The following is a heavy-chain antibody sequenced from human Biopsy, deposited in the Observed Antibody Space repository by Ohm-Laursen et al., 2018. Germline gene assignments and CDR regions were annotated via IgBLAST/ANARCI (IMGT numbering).Heavy chain of an antibody. D-gene: IGHD2/OR15-2a*01. V-gene: IGHV4-61*01. CDR3: ARGMRTTGWPYFDY. J-gene: IGHJ4*02. CDR2: IYSGGNT. Sequence: SDTLSLTCTLSGYSIIPSGPENWSWIRQPPGQGLQYIGFIYSGGNTNYNPSLRSRVTMSFDTSKNQFSLRLNSVTAADTAVYYCARGMRTTGWPYFDYWGQGILVTVSS. CDR1: GYSIIPSGPEN.